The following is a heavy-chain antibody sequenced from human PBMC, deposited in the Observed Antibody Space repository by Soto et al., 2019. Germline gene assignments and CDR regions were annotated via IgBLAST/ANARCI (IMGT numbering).Heavy chain of an antibody. CDR1: GGSLSGYY. D-gene: IGHD1-26*01. Sequence: SETLSLTCAVYGGSLSGYYWNWIRQPPGKGLEWIGKMNHRGTPNYNPSVKSRVTISIDTSRNQVSLKLSSVTAADTAVYYCARGLVGATHYDTFEIWGQGTMVTVS. V-gene: IGHV4-34*01. CDR2: MNHRGTP. CDR3: ARGLVGATHYDTFEI. J-gene: IGHJ3*02.